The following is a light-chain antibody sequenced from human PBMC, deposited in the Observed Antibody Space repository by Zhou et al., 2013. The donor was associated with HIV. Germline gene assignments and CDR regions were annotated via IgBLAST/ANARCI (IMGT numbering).Light chain of an antibody. J-gene: IGKJ4*01. CDR1: QSIGNW. CDR3: QQSFGSLT. V-gene: IGKV1-39*01. CDR2: AAS. Sequence: DIQMTQSPSSLSASVGASVTITCRASQSIGNWLAWYQQKPGKAPKLLIYAASRLQSGVPSKFSGTGSGTDFTLTISSLQPEDFATYYCQQSFGSLTFGGGTRVEIK.